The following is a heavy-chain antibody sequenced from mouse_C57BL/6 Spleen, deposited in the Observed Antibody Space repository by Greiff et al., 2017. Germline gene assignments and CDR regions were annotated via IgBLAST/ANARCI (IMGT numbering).Heavy chain of an antibody. V-gene: IGHV5-4*01. J-gene: IGHJ2*01. CDR1: GFTFSSYA. CDR2: ISDGGSYT. Sequence: EVQLVESGGGLVKPGGSLKLSCAASGFTFSSYAMSWVRQTPEKRLEWVATISDGGSYTYYPDNVKGRFTISRDNAKNNLYLQMSHLKSEDTAMYYCARGPLDYGGQGTTLTVSS. CDR3: ARGPLDY.